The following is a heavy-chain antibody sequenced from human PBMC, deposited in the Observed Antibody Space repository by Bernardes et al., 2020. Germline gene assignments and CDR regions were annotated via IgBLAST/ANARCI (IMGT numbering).Heavy chain of an antibody. CDR2: ISGSGGST. Sequence: VGTLISSCVASGFTFRNYAMTWVRQAPGKGLEWVSVISGSGGSTYYADSVKGRFTISRDNSKNTVYLQVSSLRAEDTAIYYCARGSFFESLGALYDVDYLCQRTLITVTS. CDR1: GFTFRNYA. J-gene: IGHJ4*02. CDR3: ARGSFFESLGALYDVDY. D-gene: IGHD1-1*01. V-gene: IGHV3-23*01.